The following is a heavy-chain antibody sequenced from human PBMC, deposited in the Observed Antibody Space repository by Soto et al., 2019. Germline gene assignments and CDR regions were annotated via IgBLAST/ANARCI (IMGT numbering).Heavy chain of an antibody. D-gene: IGHD3-3*01. J-gene: IGHJ4*02. CDR3: ARDLERYDFWSGSDY. CDR2: ISSSSSYI. CDR1: GFTFSSYS. Sequence: GGSLRLSCAASGFTFSSYSMNWVRQAPGKGLEWVSSISSSSSYIYYADSVKGRFTISRDNAKNSLYLQMNSLRAEDTAVYYCARDLERYDFWSGSDYWGQGTLVTVSS. V-gene: IGHV3-21*01.